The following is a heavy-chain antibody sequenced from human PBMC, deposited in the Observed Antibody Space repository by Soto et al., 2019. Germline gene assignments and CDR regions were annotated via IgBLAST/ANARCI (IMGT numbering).Heavy chain of an antibody. D-gene: IGHD4-17*01. Sequence: GGSLRLSCAASGFTFSGSAMHWVRQASGKGLEWVGRIRSKANSYATAYASSVKGRFTISRDDSKNTAYLQMNSLKTEDTAVYYCTTEAYGAQGDNWGQGTLVTVSS. V-gene: IGHV3-73*01. CDR1: GFTFSGSA. CDR2: IRSKANSYAT. J-gene: IGHJ4*02. CDR3: TTEAYGAQGDN.